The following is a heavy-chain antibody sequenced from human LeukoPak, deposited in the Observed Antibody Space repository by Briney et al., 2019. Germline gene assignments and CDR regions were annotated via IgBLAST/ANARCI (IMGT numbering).Heavy chain of an antibody. CDR1: GFTFSRLG. CDR2: IHNDGTMG. J-gene: IGHJ6*04. CDR3: AKEGDGFRGYLDV. Sequence: GGSLRLSCATSGFTFSRLGMQWVRQAPGKGLEWVAVIHNDGTMGQYADSVKGRFTISKDFSRNTLHLQIHSLRDVDTAVYYCAKEGDGFRGYLDVWGKGTTVIVSS. V-gene: IGHV3-30*02. D-gene: IGHD5-12*01.